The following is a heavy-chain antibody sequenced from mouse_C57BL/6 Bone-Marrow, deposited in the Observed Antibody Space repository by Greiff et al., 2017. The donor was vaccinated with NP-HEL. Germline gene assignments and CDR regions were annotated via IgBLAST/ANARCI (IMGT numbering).Heavy chain of an antibody. CDR2: INPNNGGT. Sequence: EVQLQQSGPELVKPGASVKISCKASGYTFTDYYMNWVKQSHGKSLEWIGDINPNNGGTSYNQKFKGKATLTVDKSSSTAYMELRSLTSEDSAVYYCAILLRLDDWGQGTTLTVSS. V-gene: IGHV1-26*01. D-gene: IGHD1-2*01. CDR3: AILLRLDD. J-gene: IGHJ2*01. CDR1: GYTFTDYY.